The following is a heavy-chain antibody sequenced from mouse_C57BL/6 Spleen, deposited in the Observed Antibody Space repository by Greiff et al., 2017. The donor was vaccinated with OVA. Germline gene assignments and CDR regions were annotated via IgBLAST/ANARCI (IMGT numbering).Heavy chain of an antibody. J-gene: IGHJ2*01. CDR3: ARDQKGYYGGY. CDR1: GFTFSSYA. V-gene: IGHV5-4*01. D-gene: IGHD2-1*01. Sequence: EVQGVESGGGLVKPGGSLKLSCAASGFTFSSYAMSWVRQTPEKRLEWVATISDGGSYTYYPDNVKGRFTISRDNAKNNLYLQMSHLKSEDTAMYYCARDQKGYYGGYWGQGTTLTVSS. CDR2: ISDGGSYT.